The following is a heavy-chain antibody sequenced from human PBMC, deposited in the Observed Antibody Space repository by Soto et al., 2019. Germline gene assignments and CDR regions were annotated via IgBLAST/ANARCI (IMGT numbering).Heavy chain of an antibody. D-gene: IGHD2-21*02. J-gene: IGHJ6*03. CDR2: ISSDGTT. CDR1: GFIFGDYY. CDR3: ARAGVGTAVPSWGLYDDYYYLDV. Sequence: QVHLVESGGGLVKPGGSLRLSCEVSGFIFGDYYMSWVRQAPGKGLEWISCISSDGTTYSADSVKGRFTISRDNAKNSLSLQLNGLRAEDTAVYYCARAGVGTAVPSWGLYDDYYYLDVWGKGTTVTVS. V-gene: IGHV3-11*01.